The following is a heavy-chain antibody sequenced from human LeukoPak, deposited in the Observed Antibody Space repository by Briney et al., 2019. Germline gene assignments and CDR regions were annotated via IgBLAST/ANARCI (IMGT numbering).Heavy chain of an antibody. D-gene: IGHD4-23*01. Sequence: SETLSLTCTVSGGSISSNYWSWIRQPPGKGLEWIGYIYYSGTTNYNPSLKSRVTISVDTSKNQFSLKLSSVTAADTAVYYCARVLADYTGNSGALDYWGQGTLVTVSS. CDR1: GGSISSNY. CDR3: ARVLADYTGNSGALDY. J-gene: IGHJ4*02. CDR2: IYYSGTT. V-gene: IGHV4-59*08.